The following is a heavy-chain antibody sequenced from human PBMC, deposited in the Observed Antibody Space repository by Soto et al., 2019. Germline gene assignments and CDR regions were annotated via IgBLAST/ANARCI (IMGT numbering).Heavy chain of an antibody. V-gene: IGHV1-18*01. Sequence: QVQLMQSEGELRQPGASVTVSCRASGYTFTSYGIIWVRQAPGQGLEWMGYISPNSGATTYAQNLQGRLTLTTDTSTSTADMEQRSLSSDVTAIYYCLREMWTRSGPQNFFDYWGLGALVTLSS. CDR2: ISPNSGAT. J-gene: IGHJ4*02. CDR1: GYTFTSYG. CDR3: LREMWTRSGPQNFFDY. D-gene: IGHD6-25*01.